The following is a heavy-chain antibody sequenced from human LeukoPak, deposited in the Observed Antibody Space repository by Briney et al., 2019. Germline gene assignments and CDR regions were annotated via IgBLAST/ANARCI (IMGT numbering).Heavy chain of an antibody. J-gene: IGHJ6*02. CDR2: IYYSGST. V-gene: IGHV4-39*07. Sequence: PSETLSLTCTVSGGSISSSSYYWGWIRQSPGKGLEWIGSIYYSGSTYYNPSLKSRVTISVDTSKNQFSLKLSSVTAADTAVYYCARARYSSSWPDYYYYGMDVWGQGTTVTVSS. CDR1: GGSISSSSYY. CDR3: ARARYSSSWPDYYYYGMDV. D-gene: IGHD6-13*01.